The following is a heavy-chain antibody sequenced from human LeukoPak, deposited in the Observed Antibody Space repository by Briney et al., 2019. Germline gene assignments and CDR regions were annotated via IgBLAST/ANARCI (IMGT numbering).Heavy chain of an antibody. CDR2: YHVGTT. Sequence: GSLRLSCAASGFTFSSYWMSWVRQAPGKGLEWIVVYHVGTTDYNPSLRSRVTISVDGSKNQMSLTLRSVAAEDTAMYYCARGLGFLIGSIWYPDAFDIWGQGAMVTVSS. D-gene: IGHD6-13*01. V-gene: IGHV4-4*02. J-gene: IGHJ3*02. CDR1: GFTFSSYW. CDR3: ARGLGFLIGSIWYPDAFDI.